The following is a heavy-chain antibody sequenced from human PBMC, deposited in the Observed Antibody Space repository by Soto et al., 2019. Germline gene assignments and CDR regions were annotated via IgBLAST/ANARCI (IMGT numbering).Heavy chain of an antibody. CDR1: RFTFSSYG. D-gene: IGHD6-19*01. CDR3: AKDYGSGWTMGDF. V-gene: IGHV3-30*18. CDR2: ISYDGSNK. J-gene: IGHJ4*02. Sequence: QVQLVESGGGVVQPGRSLRLCYAASRFTFSSYGMHWVRQAPGKGLEWLAVISYDGSNKYYADSVKGRFTISRDNSKNTLYLQVNSLRAEDTAMYYCAKDYGSGWTMGDFWGQGTLVTVSS.